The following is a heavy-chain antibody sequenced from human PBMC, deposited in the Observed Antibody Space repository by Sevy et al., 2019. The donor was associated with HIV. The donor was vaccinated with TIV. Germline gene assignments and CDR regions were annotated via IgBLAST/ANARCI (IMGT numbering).Heavy chain of an antibody. V-gene: IGHV3-30*04. CDR2: ISHDERYK. CDR3: ARLVSCGGDCYYIDS. CDR1: GFTFSNYD. Sequence: GGSLRLSCAASGFTFSNYDMHWVRQAPGKGLDWVAVISHDERYKNYAESVKVRFTISINNFKNPLFLQMDSLRPEDTAVYFCARLVSCGGDCYYIDSWGQGALVTVSS. D-gene: IGHD2-21*02. J-gene: IGHJ4*02.